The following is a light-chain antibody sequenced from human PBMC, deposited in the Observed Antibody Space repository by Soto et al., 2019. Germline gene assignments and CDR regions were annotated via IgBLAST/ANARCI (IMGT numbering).Light chain of an antibody. V-gene: IGKV3-20*01. J-gene: IGKJ3*01. Sequence: EVVLTQSPGTLSLSPGERGALSCRASQTISSNNLAWYQQRPGQAPTLLIYDASSRATGIPDRFNGSGSRTDFTLTISRLEPEDFAVYYCQHYGASPGAFGPGTKVVIK. CDR2: DAS. CDR3: QHYGASPGA. CDR1: QTISSNN.